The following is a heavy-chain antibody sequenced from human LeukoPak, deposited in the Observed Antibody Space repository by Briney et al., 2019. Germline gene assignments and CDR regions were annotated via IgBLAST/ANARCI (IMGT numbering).Heavy chain of an antibody. Sequence: ASVKVSCKASGYTFTSYGISWVRQAPGQGLEWMGWISAYNGNTNYAQKLQGRVTMTTDTSTSTAYTELRSLRSDDTAVYYCARDLAKEGYCSSTSCQGNDYWGQGTLVTVSS. CDR1: GYTFTSYG. CDR3: ARDLAKEGYCSSTSCQGNDY. D-gene: IGHD2-2*01. V-gene: IGHV1-18*01. J-gene: IGHJ4*02. CDR2: ISAYNGNT.